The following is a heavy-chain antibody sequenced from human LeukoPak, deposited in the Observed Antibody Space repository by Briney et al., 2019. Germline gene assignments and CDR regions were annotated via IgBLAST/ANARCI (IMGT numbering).Heavy chain of an antibody. D-gene: IGHD5-18*01. J-gene: IGHJ4*02. Sequence: SETLSLTCSVSGYSISRGYYWGWIRQPPGKALEWIGSIYHSGSTYFNPSLKSRVTISRDTSKNQFSLKLRSVTAADTAVYYCAVDTTMLYYFDYWGQGTLVTVSS. CDR1: GYSISRGYY. V-gene: IGHV4-38-2*02. CDR2: IYHSGST. CDR3: AVDTTMLYYFDY.